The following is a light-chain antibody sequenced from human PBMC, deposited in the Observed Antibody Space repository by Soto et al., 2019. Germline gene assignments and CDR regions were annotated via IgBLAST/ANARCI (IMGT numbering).Light chain of an antibody. J-gene: IGKJ1*01. CDR1: QTISSW. CDR3: QQLKSYPQT. CDR2: KAS. V-gene: IGKV1-5*03. Sequence: DIQMTQSPSTLSGSVGDRVTITCRASQTISSWLAWYQQKPGKAPKLLIYKASTLKSGVPSRFSGSGSGTEFTLTISSLQPDDFATYYCQQLKSYPQTFGQGTKVDIK.